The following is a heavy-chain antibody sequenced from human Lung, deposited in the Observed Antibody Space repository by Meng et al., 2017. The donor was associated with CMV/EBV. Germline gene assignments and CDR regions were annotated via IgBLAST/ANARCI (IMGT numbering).Heavy chain of an antibody. Sequence: LQLQSSGLCLVKPAHPPSPCWSSAGSSISRVEYFWSWIRQPPGKGLEWIGYMDYRGSTFYNPSLKSRVTISVDTSKNQFSLKLSSVTAADTAVYFCARGELLGYYWGQGTLVTVSS. V-gene: IGHV4-30-4*01. D-gene: IGHD2-15*01. CDR3: ARGELLGYY. CDR1: GSSISRVEYF. CDR2: MDYRGST. J-gene: IGHJ4*02.